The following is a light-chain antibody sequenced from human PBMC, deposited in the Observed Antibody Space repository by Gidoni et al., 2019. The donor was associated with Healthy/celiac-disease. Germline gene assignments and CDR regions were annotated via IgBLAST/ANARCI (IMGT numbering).Light chain of an antibody. Sequence: SYELTQPHSVSVSPGQTASITCSGEKLGDKYACWYQQKPGQSPVLVIYQDSKRPSGIPERFSGSNSGNTATLTISGTHAMDEAYYYCQAWDSSSYVFVTGTKVTVL. CDR3: QAWDSSSYV. CDR2: QDS. V-gene: IGLV3-1*01. CDR1: KLGDKY. J-gene: IGLJ1*01.